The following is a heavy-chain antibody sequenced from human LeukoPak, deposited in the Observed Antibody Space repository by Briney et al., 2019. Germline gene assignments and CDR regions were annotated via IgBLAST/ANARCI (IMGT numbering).Heavy chain of an antibody. J-gene: IGHJ5*02. Sequence: GGSLRLSCAASGFTFSSYVMHWVRQAPGKGLEWVAVISYDGSNKYYADSVKGRFTISRDNSKNTLYLQMNSLRAEDTAVYYCAREVAGMYNWFDPWGQGTLVTVSS. CDR2: ISYDGSNK. D-gene: IGHD6-19*01. CDR1: GFTFSSYV. V-gene: IGHV3-30-3*01. CDR3: AREVAGMYNWFDP.